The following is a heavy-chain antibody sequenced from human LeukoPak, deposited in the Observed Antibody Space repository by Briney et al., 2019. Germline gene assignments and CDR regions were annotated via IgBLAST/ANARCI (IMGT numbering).Heavy chain of an antibody. CDR2: IYSSGYT. Sequence: SETLSLTCTVSGGSINSYYWSWIRQPAGKGLEWIGRIYSSGYTKYAPSRKSRVSISVDTSKNQFSLKLTSVTAADTAVYYCARGGKATVVTMWGQGILVTVSS. J-gene: IGHJ4*02. CDR1: GGSINSYY. V-gene: IGHV4-4*07. CDR3: ARGGKATVVTM. D-gene: IGHD4-23*01.